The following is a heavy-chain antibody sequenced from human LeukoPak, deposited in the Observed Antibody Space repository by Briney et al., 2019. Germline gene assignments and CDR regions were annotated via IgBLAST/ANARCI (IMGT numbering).Heavy chain of an antibody. V-gene: IGHV4-39*07. CDR3: ASGQQWLVMSY. CDR1: GGSISSSSYY. J-gene: IGHJ4*02. D-gene: IGHD6-19*01. CDR2: IYYSGST. Sequence: SDTLSLTRTVSGGSISSSSYYWGWLRQPPGKGLEWIGSIYYSGSTYYNPSLKSRDTISVDTSKNQFSLKLSSVTAADTAVYYCASGQQWLVMSYWGQGTLVTVSS.